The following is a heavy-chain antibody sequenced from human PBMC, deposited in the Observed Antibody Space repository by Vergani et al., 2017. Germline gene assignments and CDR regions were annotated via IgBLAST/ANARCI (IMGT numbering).Heavy chain of an antibody. CDR3: TTRGDILTGYSPYYYYYYMDV. V-gene: IGHV3-49*03. CDR2: IRSKAYGGTT. Sequence: EVQLVESGGGLVQPGRSLRLSCTASGFTFGDYAMSWFRQAPGKGLEWVGFIRSKAYGGTTEYAASVKGRFTISRDDSKSIAYLQMNSLKTEDTAVYYCTTRGDILTGYSPYYYYYYMDVWGKGTTVTVS. CDR1: GFTFGDYA. D-gene: IGHD3-9*01. J-gene: IGHJ6*03.